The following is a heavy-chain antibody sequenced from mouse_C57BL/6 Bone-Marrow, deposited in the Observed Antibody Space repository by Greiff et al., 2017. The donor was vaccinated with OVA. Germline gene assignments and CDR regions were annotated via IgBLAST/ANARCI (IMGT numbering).Heavy chain of an antibody. CDR1: GFTFSSYG. CDR2: ISSGGSYT. D-gene: IGHD2-4*01. CDR3: ARRDYGFAY. Sequence: EVKLMESGGDLVKPGGSLKLSCAASGFTFSSYGMSWVRQTPDKRLEWVATISSGGSYTYYPDSVKGRFTISRDNAKNTLYLQVSSLKSEDTAMYYCARRDYGFAYWGQGTLVTVSA. V-gene: IGHV5-6*02. J-gene: IGHJ3*01.